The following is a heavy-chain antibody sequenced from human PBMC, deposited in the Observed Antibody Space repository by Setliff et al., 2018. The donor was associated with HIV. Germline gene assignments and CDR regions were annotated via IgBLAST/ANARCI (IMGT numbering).Heavy chain of an antibody. D-gene: IGHD3-10*01. CDR1: GGTLNNYA. Sequence: GASVKVSCKASGGTLNNYAISWVRQAPGQGLEWVGGIIPLFGTSNYALKFQGRVTITANESTNTAHMELSSLRSVDTAMYYCATVFYYDSEGFSPDYWGQGMLVTVSS. CDR2: IIPLFGTS. CDR3: ATVFYYDSEGFSPDY. J-gene: IGHJ4*02. V-gene: IGHV1-69*13.